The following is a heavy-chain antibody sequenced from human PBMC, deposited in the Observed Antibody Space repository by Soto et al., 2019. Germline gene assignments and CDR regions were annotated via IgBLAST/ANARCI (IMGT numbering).Heavy chain of an antibody. CDR3: ARMKRRSLRLIENSGYDSTGEFDS. J-gene: IGHJ4*02. CDR1: GFTLSTYS. V-gene: IGHV3-74*01. D-gene: IGHD5-12*01. Sequence: EVQLVESGGGLVQPGGSLSLSCAASGFTLSTYSMHWLRQAPGKGLVWVSRINSDGGDTNYADSVKGRFTISRVSDKNSLYLQMSGLGAEDTAVYYCARMKRRSLRLIENSGYDSTGEFDSWGQGTLVTVSS. CDR2: INSDGGDT.